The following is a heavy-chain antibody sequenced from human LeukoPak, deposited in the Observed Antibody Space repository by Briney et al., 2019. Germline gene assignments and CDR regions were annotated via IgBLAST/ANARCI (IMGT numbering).Heavy chain of an antibody. CDR1: GFTFTNAW. CDR3: ARSLIADGAFDI. J-gene: IGHJ3*02. CDR2: ISSSGSYI. D-gene: IGHD2-21*01. V-gene: IGHV3-21*01. Sequence: PGGSLRLSCAASGFTFTNAWMSWVRQAPGKGLEWVSDISSSGSYIDYADSVKGRFTISRDNAKNSLFLQMNSLRAEDTAVYYCARSLIADGAFDIWGQGTMVTVSS.